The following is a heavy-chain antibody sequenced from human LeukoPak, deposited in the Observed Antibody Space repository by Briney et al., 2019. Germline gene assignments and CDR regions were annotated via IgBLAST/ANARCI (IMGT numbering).Heavy chain of an antibody. D-gene: IGHD4-17*01. J-gene: IGHJ4*02. Sequence: GGSLRLSCAASGFTFSSYSLNWVRQAPGKGLEWVSSISRSSTYMYYAASVKGRFTISRDNTKNSLYLQMNSLRAEDTAVYYCAIHKDYGDYSDYWGQGTLVTVSS. CDR3: AIHKDYGDYSDY. CDR2: ISRSSTYM. CDR1: GFTFSSYS. V-gene: IGHV3-21*01.